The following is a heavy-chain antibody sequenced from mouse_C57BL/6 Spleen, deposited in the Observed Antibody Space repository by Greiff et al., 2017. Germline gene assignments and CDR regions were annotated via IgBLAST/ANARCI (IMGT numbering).Heavy chain of an antibody. V-gene: IGHV1-50*01. J-gene: IGHJ3*01. CDR1: GYTFTSYW. Sequence: VQLQQPGAELVKPGASVKLSCKASGYTFTSYWMQWVKQRPGQGLEWIGEIDPSDSYTNYNQKFKGKATLTVDTSSSTAYMQLSSLTSEDPAVYYCASRPTVVKPFAYWGQGTLVTVSA. D-gene: IGHD1-1*01. CDR2: IDPSDSYT. CDR3: ASRPTVVKPFAY.